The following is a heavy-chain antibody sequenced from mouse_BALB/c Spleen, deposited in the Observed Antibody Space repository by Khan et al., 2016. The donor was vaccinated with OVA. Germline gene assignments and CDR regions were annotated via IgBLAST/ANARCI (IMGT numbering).Heavy chain of an antibody. Sequence: QIQLVQSGAELAKPGASVKMSCKASGYTFTNYWMHWVKQRPGQGLDWIGFINPSTDYTEYNQKFKDKATLTADKSSSTAYMQLTSLTSEDSALXRCVDHGNTSAWITYWGQGTLVTVSA. CDR3: VDHGNTSAWITY. CDR1: GYTFTNYW. J-gene: IGHJ3*01. CDR2: INPSTDYT. D-gene: IGHD1-1*01. V-gene: IGHV1-7*01.